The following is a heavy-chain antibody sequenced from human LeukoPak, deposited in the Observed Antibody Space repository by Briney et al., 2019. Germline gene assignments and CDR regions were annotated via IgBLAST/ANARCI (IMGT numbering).Heavy chain of an antibody. D-gene: IGHD6-19*01. V-gene: IGHV3-21*04. Sequence: GGSLRLSCVVSGFTFSSYSMNWVRQAPGKGLEWVSSISSSSSYIYYADSVKGRFTISRDNAKNSLYLQMNSLRAEDTAVYYCAKDIVAGNLYGYWGQGTLVTVSS. CDR3: AKDIVAGNLYGY. J-gene: IGHJ4*02. CDR2: ISSSSSYI. CDR1: GFTFSSYS.